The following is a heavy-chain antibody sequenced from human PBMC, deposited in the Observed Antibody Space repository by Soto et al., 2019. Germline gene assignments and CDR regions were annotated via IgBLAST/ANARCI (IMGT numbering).Heavy chain of an antibody. J-gene: IGHJ4*02. CDR2: INPILSMS. CDR1: GDTFNFYS. Sequence: QVQLVQSGAEVKKPGSSVRVSCKASGDTFNFYSFNLVRQAPGLGLEWMGRINPILSMSNYAQRFQGRVTMTADKSTSTAYMELSSLRSEDTAMYYCASSYGSGYRAFDYWGQGALVTVSS. CDR3: ASSYGSGYRAFDY. D-gene: IGHD3-10*01. V-gene: IGHV1-69*02.